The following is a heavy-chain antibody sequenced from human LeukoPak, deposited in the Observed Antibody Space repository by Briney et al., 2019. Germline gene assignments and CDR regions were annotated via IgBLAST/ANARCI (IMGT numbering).Heavy chain of an antibody. D-gene: IGHD2-15*01. CDR2: ISSNGGST. V-gene: IGHV3-64*01. CDR1: GFTFSSYA. J-gene: IGHJ4*02. Sequence: GGSLRLSCAASGFTFSSYAMHWVRQAPGKGLEYVSAISSNGGSTYYANSVKGRFTIYRDNSKNTLYLQMGSLRAEDMAVYYCARGRYCSGGSCPIYFDYWGQGTLVTVSS. CDR3: ARGRYCSGGSCPIYFDY.